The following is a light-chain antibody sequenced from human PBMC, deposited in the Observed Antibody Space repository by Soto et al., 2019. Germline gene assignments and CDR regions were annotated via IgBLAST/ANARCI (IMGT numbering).Light chain of an antibody. CDR2: AAS. CDR3: QHYNSYSEA. CDR1: QAISNY. V-gene: IGKV1-27*01. Sequence: DIQMTQSPSSLSASVGDRVTITCRASQAISNYLAWYQQKPGKVPKLLIYAASTLQSGVPSRFSGSGSGTDFTLTISSLQPEDVATYYCQHYNSYSEAFGQGTKVEL. J-gene: IGKJ1*01.